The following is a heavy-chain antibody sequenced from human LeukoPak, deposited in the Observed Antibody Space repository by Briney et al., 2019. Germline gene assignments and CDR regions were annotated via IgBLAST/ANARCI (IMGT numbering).Heavy chain of an antibody. CDR2: INHSGST. CDR1: GGSFSGYY. CDR3: ARHCSMTHYYYYYMDV. V-gene: IGHV4-34*01. Sequence: PSETLSLTCAVYGGSFSGYYWSWIRQPPGKGLEWIGEINHSGSTNYNPSLKSRVTISVDTSKNQFSLKLSSVTAADTAVYYCARHCSMTHYYYYYMDVWGKGTTVTISS. D-gene: IGHD2-15*01. J-gene: IGHJ6*03.